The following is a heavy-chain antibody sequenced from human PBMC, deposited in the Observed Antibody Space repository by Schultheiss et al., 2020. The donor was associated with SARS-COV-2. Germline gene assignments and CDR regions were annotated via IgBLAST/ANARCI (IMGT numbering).Heavy chain of an antibody. CDR3: AKAQNPTSHFLSQD. Sequence: GGSLRLSCAASGFTFSTYWMHWVRQAPGKGLIWVSRINSDGYSTTYADSVKGRFTVSRDNSKNTVYLQMDSLTDEDTAVYYCAKAQNPTSHFLSQDWGPGTLVTVSS. V-gene: IGHV3-74*01. J-gene: IGHJ1*01. D-gene: IGHD2-2*01. CDR1: GFTFSTYW. CDR2: INSDGYST.